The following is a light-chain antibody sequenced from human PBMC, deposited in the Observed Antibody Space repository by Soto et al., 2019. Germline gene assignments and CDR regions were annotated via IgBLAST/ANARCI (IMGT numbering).Light chain of an antibody. CDR2: DAS. CDR3: QQYDSLPHT. Sequence: DIQMTQSPSTLSASVGDRVTITCRASQSIGSWLAWYQQKPGKAPKLLIYDASTLESGVPSRFSGSGSGTDFTFTISSLQPEDIATYYCQQYDSLPHTFGGGTKVDIK. V-gene: IGKV1-5*01. CDR1: QSIGSW. J-gene: IGKJ4*01.